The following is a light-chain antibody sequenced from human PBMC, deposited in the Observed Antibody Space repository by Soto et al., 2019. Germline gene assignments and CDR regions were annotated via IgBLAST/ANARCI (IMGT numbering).Light chain of an antibody. Sequence: QSVLTQSPSASASLGASVKLTCTLSSGHISYAIAWHQQQPEKGPRYLMKLNSDGSHSKGDGIPDRFSGSSSGAERYLTISRLQSEDEADYYCQTWGTGMVFGGGTKLTVL. V-gene: IGLV4-69*01. J-gene: IGLJ2*01. CDR2: LNSDGSH. CDR1: SGHISYA. CDR3: QTWGTGMV.